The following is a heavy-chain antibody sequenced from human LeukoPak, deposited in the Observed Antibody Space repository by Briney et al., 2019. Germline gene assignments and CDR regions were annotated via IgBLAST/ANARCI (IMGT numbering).Heavy chain of an antibody. CDR1: GYSISSGYY. CDR2: VDQSGGT. Sequence: SETLSLTCSVSGYSISSGYYWGWIRQPPRKGLEWIGSVDQSGGTYYNPSLKSRVTMSVDTSKNQFSLKLTSVTAADTAVYYCARGYWFYFDYWGQGTLVTVSS. CDR3: ARGYWFYFDY. J-gene: IGHJ4*02. V-gene: IGHV4-38-2*02. D-gene: IGHD2-8*02.